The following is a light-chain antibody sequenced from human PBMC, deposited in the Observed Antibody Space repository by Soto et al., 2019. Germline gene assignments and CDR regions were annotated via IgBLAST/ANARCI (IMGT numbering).Light chain of an antibody. Sequence: EIVMTQSPATLSVSLGERVTLSCRASQSVSSYLAWYQQKPGQAPRLLISDASTRATDIPDRFSGSGSGKDFTLTISSLHSTDLAVYYCLQYSTWPPLYTFGQGTKLEIK. J-gene: IGKJ2*01. CDR2: DAS. CDR3: LQYSTWPPLYT. V-gene: IGKV3-15*01. CDR1: QSVSSY.